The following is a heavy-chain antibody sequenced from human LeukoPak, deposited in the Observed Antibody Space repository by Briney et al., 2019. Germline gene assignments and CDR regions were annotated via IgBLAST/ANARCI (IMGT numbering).Heavy chain of an antibody. J-gene: IGHJ4*02. Sequence: SETLSLTCTVSGGSISSGGYYWSWIRQHPGKGLEWIGYIYYSGSTYYNPPLKSRVTISVDTSKNQFSLKLSSVTAADTAVYYCARWFKVDNTLDYWGQGTLVTVSS. V-gene: IGHV4-31*03. D-gene: IGHD1-1*01. CDR1: GGSISSGGYY. CDR2: IYYSGST. CDR3: ARWFKVDNTLDY.